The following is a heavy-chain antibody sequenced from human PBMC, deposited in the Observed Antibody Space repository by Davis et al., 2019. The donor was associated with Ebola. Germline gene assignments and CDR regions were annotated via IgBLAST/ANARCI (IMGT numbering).Heavy chain of an antibody. CDR1: GGSISSGSYY. J-gene: IGHJ4*02. Sequence: PSETLSLTCTVSGGSISSGSYYWSWIRQPAGKGLEWIGHIYTSGSTNYNPSLKSRVTISVDTSKNQFSLKLSSVTAADTAVYYCARLRYGALGYWGQGTLVTVSS. V-gene: IGHV4-61*09. CDR2: IYTSGST. CDR3: ARLRYGALGY. D-gene: IGHD4-17*01.